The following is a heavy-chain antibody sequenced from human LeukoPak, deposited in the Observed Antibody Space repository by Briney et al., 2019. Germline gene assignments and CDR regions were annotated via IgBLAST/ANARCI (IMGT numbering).Heavy chain of an antibody. CDR2: VRYDGSNK. Sequence: GGSLRLSCAASGFTFSSYGMHWVRQAPGKGLEWVAFVRYDGSNKQFADSVKGRFTMSRDNSKKTLFLLMNSLTTEDTAVYYCAKDVAPSNYYYMDVWGKGSTVTVSS. V-gene: IGHV3-30*02. CDR3: AKDVAPSNYYYMDV. J-gene: IGHJ6*03. CDR1: GFTFSSYG.